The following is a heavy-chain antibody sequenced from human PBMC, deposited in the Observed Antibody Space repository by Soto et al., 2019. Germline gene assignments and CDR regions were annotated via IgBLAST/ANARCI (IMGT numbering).Heavy chain of an antibody. CDR1: GGSISSGGYY. Sequence: QVQLQESGPGLVKPSQTLSLTCTVSGGSISSGGYYWSWIRQHPGKGLEWIGYIYYSGSTYYNPSRKSRVTISVDTSKNQFSLKLSSVTAADTAVYYCARELWFGELFGGFDPWGQGTLVTVSS. D-gene: IGHD3-10*01. CDR2: IYYSGST. CDR3: ARELWFGELFGGFDP. V-gene: IGHV4-31*03. J-gene: IGHJ5*02.